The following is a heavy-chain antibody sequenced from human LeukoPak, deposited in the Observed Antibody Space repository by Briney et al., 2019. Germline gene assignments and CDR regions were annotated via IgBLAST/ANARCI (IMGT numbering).Heavy chain of an antibody. J-gene: IGHJ5*02. CDR1: GYNFTGYW. CDR2: IYPGDSDS. D-gene: IGHD6-19*01. Sequence: GESLKISCKGSGYNFTGYWIGWVRQMPGKGLEWMGIIYPGDSDSRYSPSFQGQVTISVDKSISAAYLQWSSLKASDTAMYYCARQGSGWYGGGWAFDPWGQGTLVTVSS. V-gene: IGHV5-51*01. CDR3: ARQGSGWYGGGWAFDP.